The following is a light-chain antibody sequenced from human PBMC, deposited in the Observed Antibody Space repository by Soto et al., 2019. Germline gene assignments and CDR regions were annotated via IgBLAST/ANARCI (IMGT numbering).Light chain of an antibody. CDR3: AAWDATLDGYV. CDR1: SSNLGDNT. CDR2: SYD. J-gene: IGLJ1*01. Sequence: QSVLTQPPSASGTPGQRVTISCSTSSSNLGDNTVNWYQHVPGTAPQLLIYSYDQRPSVVPDRFSGSRSGTSASLAISGLQSEDEADYYCAAWDATLDGYVFGTGTKVTVL. V-gene: IGLV1-44*01.